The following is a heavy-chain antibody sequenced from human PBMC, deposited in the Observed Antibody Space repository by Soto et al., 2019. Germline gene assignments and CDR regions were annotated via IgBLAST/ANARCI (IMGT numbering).Heavy chain of an antibody. CDR3: ARGQSAHSRSGPYNWFDS. CDR1: GGSISSGGYS. V-gene: IGHV4-30-2*01. D-gene: IGHD6-19*01. CDR2: IYHSGST. J-gene: IGHJ5*01. Sequence: PSETLSLTCALSGGSISSGGYSWSWIRQPPGNGLEWIGYIYHSGSTYYNPSLKSRVTMSVDTSKNQFSLKLTSVTSADTAMYYCARGQSAHSRSGPYNWFDSWGQGTLVTVSS.